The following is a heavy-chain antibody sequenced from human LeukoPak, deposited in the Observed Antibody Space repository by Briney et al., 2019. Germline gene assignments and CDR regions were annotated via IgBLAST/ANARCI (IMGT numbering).Heavy chain of an antibody. CDR3: ARGSKLDFDY. Sequence: SCKASGGTFSSYAISWVRQAPGKGLEWVAVIWYDGSNKYYADSVKGRFTISRDNSKNTLYLQMNSLRAEDTAVYYCARGSKLDFDYWGQGTLVTVSS. CDR2: IWYDGSNK. D-gene: IGHD6-6*01. CDR1: GGTFSSYA. V-gene: IGHV3-33*01. J-gene: IGHJ4*02.